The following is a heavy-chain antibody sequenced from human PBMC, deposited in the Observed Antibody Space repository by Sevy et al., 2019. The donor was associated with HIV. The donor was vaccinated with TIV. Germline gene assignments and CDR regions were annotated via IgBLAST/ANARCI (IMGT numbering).Heavy chain of an antibody. J-gene: IGHJ3*02. V-gene: IGHV1-24*01. D-gene: IGHD2-2*01. CDR1: GYTLTELS. CDR2: FDPEEGET. Sequence: ASVKVSCKVSGYTLTELSMHWVRQAPGKGLEWMGGFDPEEGETINAQKFQGRVTMTEDTSTDTAYMELSSLRSEDTDGNYCATAPFIVVVPAAKGVGAFDIWGQGTMVTVSS. CDR3: ATAPFIVVVPAAKGVGAFDI.